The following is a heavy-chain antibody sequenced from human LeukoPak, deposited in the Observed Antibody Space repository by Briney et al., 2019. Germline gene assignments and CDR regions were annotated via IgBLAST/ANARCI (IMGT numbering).Heavy chain of an antibody. CDR1: GYTFTDYC. CDR3: ARDHDYGPCEGPAALDC. Sequence: GASVKVSCKAFGYTFTDYCMHWVRQSPGQGLEWMGVASPSGGRTSYAQKFQGRVTVTRDTSTSTVYMELTSLRSEDTAMYYCARDHDYGPCEGPAALDCWGQGTLVTVSS. CDR2: ASPSGGRT. V-gene: IGHV1-46*01. J-gene: IGHJ4*02. D-gene: IGHD4-17*01.